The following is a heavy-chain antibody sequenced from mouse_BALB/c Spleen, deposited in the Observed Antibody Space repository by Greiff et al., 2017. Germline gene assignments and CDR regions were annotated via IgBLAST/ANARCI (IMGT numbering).Heavy chain of an antibody. CDR1: GFNFKDTY. D-gene: IGHD2-2*01. CDR3: ARGLYYGYDVDV. V-gene: IGHV14-3*02. CDR2: IDPANGNT. J-gene: IGHJ1*01. Sequence: EVQLVESGAELVKPGASVKLSCTASGFNFKDTYMHWVKQRPEQGLEWIGRIDPANGNTKYDPKFQGKATITADTSSNTAYLQLSSLTSEDTAVYYCARGLYYGYDVDVWGAGTTVTVSS.